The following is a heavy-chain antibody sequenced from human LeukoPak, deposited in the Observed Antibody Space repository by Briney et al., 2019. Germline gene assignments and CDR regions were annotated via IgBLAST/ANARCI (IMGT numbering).Heavy chain of an antibody. V-gene: IGHV3-74*01. CDR3: AKGRLCSGGSCYPYYFDY. Sequence: GGSLRLSCAASGFTFSSYWMHWVRQAPGKGLVWVSRINSDGSSSDYAGSVKGRFTISRDNSKNTLYLQMNSLRAEDTAVYYCAKGRLCSGGSCYPYYFDYWGQGTLVTVSS. D-gene: IGHD2-15*01. J-gene: IGHJ4*02. CDR1: GFTFSSYW. CDR2: INSDGSSS.